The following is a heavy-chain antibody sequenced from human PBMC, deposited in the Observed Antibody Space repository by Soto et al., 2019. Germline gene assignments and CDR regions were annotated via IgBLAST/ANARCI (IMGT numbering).Heavy chain of an antibody. J-gene: IGHJ4*02. CDR3: AKEVVYSGFHTYFDY. CDR2: IRGSGDST. Sequence: GGSLRLSCAASGFTFSGYAMSWVRQAPGKGLEWVSGIRGSGDSTYSADSVKGRFTISRDNSKNSLYLQMNSLRAEDTAVYYCAKEVVYSGFHTYFDYWGQGTLVTVSS. V-gene: IGHV3-23*01. CDR1: GFTFSGYA. D-gene: IGHD5-12*01.